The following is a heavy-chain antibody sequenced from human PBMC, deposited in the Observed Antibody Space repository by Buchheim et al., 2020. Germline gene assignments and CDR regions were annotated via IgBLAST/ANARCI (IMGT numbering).Heavy chain of an antibody. CDR3: ATIAVAGTGFFDY. Sequence: EVQLVESGGGLVKPGGSLRLSCAASGFTFSSYSMNWVRQAPGKGLEWVSSISSSSSYIYYADSVKGRFTISRDNAKNSLYLQMNSLRADDTAVYYCATIAVAGTGFFDYWGQGTL. CDR2: ISSSSSYI. CDR1: GFTFSSYS. D-gene: IGHD6-19*01. J-gene: IGHJ4*02. V-gene: IGHV3-21*01.